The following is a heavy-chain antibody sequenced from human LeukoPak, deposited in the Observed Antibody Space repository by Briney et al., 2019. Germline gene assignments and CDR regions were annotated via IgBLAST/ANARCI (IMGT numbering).Heavy chain of an antibody. J-gene: IGHJ6*04. CDR2: IKQDASEK. Sequence: PGGSLRLSCAVSGFSFSDHWMSWVRQAPRKGLEWVVNIKQDASEKYYVDSVKGRFTISRDNAKNSLYLQMNSLRAEDTAVYYCAELGITMIGGVWGKGTTVTISS. CDR3: AELGITMIGGV. D-gene: IGHD3-10*02. CDR1: GFSFSDHW. V-gene: IGHV3-7*01.